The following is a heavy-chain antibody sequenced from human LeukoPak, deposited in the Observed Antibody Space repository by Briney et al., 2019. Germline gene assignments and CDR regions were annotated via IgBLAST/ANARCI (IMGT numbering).Heavy chain of an antibody. CDR3: ARGANWGSPDY. CDR1: GGSISSDY. V-gene: IGHV4-59*01. D-gene: IGHD7-27*01. J-gene: IGHJ4*02. CDR2: IYYSGTT. Sequence: PSETLSLTCTVSGGSISSDYWSWIRQSPGKGLEWIGYIYYSGTTSYNPSRKSRVTISLDTSKDQFSLKLSSVTAADTAVYYCARGANWGSPDYWGQGTLVSVSS.